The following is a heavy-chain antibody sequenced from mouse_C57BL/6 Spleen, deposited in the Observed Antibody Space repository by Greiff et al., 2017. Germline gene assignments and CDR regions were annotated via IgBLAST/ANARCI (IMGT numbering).Heavy chain of an antibody. CDR1: GYSITSGYD. J-gene: IGHJ3*01. V-gene: IGHV3-1*01. D-gene: IGHD2-4*01. Sequence: EVQLQESGPGMVKPSQSLSLTCTVTGYSITSGYDWHWIRHFPGNKLEWMGYISYSGSTNYNPSLKSRISITHDTSKNHFFLKLNSVTTEDTATYYCARASYDYDFAYWGQGTLVTVSA. CDR3: ARASYDYDFAY. CDR2: ISYSGST.